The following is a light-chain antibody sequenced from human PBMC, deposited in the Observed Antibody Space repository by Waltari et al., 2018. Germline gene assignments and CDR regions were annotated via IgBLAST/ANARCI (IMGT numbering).Light chain of an antibody. V-gene: IGKV3-20*01. J-gene: IGKJ1*01. CDR3: QHYLRLPVT. Sequence: DIVLTQSPGTLSLSLGERATVSCRASQSVSRALAWYQQKPGQAPRLLIYGASTRATGIPDRFSGSGSGTDLSLTISRVEPDDFAVYYCQHYLRLPVTFGQGTTVEI. CDR2: GAS. CDR1: QSVSRA.